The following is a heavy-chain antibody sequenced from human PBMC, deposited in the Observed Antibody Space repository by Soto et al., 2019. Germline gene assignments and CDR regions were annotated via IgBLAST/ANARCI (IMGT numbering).Heavy chain of an antibody. V-gene: IGHV3-66*01. J-gene: IGHJ4*02. CDR3: ATTKPPTSIFGVVINPYFDH. D-gene: IGHD3-3*01. CDR1: GFTFSSYY. CDR2: IYNDGGT. Sequence: GGSLRLSCAASGFTFSSYYMSWVRQAPGKGLEWVSIIYNDGGTFYADSVKARFTISRDNSKNTLYLQMNSLRAEDTAVYYCATTKPPTSIFGVVINPYFDHWGRGTLVTVSS.